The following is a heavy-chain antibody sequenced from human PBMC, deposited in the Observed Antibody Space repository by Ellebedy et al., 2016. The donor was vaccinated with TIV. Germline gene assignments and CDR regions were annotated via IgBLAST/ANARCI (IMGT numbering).Heavy chain of an antibody. J-gene: IGHJ5*02. CDR2: ISHSGSA. Sequence: SQTLSLTXXVQNGSFSGFFWSWIRQSPGKGLAWIGEISHSGSATYNPSLKRRVTISADTSKNQFSLNLWSVTAADTSVYYCARARTGVVPAAIVPGRYFSPWGQGTLVTVSS. V-gene: IGHV4-34*01. D-gene: IGHD2-2*02. CDR3: ARARTGVVPAAIVPGRYFSP. CDR1: NGSFSGFF.